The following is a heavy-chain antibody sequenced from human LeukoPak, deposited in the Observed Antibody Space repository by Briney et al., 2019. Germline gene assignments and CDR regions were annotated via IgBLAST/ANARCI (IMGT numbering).Heavy chain of an antibody. Sequence: GGSLRLSCAASGFTFSSYWMNWARQAPGKGLEWVASINLNGNVNYYVDSVKGRFTISRDNAKNSLYLQMSNLRAEDTAVYFCARGGGLDVWGQGATVTVSS. V-gene: IGHV3-7*03. CDR2: INLNGNVN. CDR3: ARGGGLDV. D-gene: IGHD3-16*01. J-gene: IGHJ6*02. CDR1: GFTFSSYW.